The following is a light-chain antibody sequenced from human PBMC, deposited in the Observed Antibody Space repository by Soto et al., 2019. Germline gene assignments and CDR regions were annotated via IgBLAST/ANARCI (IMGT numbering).Light chain of an antibody. V-gene: IGKV3-11*01. CDR1: QSVGNH. Sequence: IVLTQSPATLSLSPGERATLSCRASQSVGNHLAWYQQRPGQAPRLLIYDASNRATGVPARFSGFGYGTDVTLIISSLEPEDSAVYYCQHRDDWPPGATFGGGTKVEIK. J-gene: IGKJ4*01. CDR2: DAS. CDR3: QHRDDWPPGAT.